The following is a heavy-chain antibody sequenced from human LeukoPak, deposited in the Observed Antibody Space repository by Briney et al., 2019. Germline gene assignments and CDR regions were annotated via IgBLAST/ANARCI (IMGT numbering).Heavy chain of an antibody. Sequence: SETLSLTCAVYGGSFSGYYWSWIRQPPGKGLEWIGEINHSGSTNYNPSLKSRVTISVDTSKNHFSLKLSSVTAADTAVYYCARDSSGWYSRRGGFDYWGQGTLVTVSS. CDR1: GGSFSGYY. J-gene: IGHJ4*02. CDR2: INHSGST. D-gene: IGHD6-19*01. CDR3: ARDSSGWYSRRGGFDY. V-gene: IGHV4-34*01.